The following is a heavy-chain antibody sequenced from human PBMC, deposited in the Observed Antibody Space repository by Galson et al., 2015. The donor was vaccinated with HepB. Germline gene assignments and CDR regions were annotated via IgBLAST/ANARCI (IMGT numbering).Heavy chain of an antibody. CDR2: INHSGST. Sequence: ETLSLTCAVYGGSFSGYYWSWIRQPPGKGLEWIGEINHSGSTNYNPSLKSRVTISVDTSKNQFSLKLSSVTAADTAVYYCARVGAMAAAGGTDYWGQGTLVTVSS. CDR3: ARVGAMAAAGGTDY. D-gene: IGHD6-13*01. J-gene: IGHJ4*02. CDR1: GGSFSGYY. V-gene: IGHV4-34*01.